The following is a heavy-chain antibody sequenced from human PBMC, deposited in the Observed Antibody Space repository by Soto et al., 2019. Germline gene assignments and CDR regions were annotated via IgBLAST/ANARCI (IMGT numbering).Heavy chain of an antibody. J-gene: IGHJ3*02. CDR1: GGTFSSYA. CDR3: ARVVREQWPDNDAFGI. CDR2: IIPIFGTA. Sequence: GASVKLSCKASGGTFSSYAISWVRQAPGRGLEWMGGIIPIFGTANYAQKFQGRVTITADESTSTAYMELSSLRSEDTAVYYCARVVREQWPDNDAFGIWCQGTMVTVS. D-gene: IGHD6-19*01. V-gene: IGHV1-69*13.